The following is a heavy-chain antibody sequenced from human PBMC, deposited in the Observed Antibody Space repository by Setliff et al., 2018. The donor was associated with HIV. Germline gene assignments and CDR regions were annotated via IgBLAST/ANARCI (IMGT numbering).Heavy chain of an antibody. CDR2: ISTSSSQV. CDR1: GFSLNDYY. D-gene: IGHD3-10*01. Sequence: GGSLRLSCAASGFSLNDYYMNWIRHVPGKGLEWISYISTSSSQVDYADSVKGRFTISRDNDKNSVHLQMTSLRAEDTAVYYCASSGSGSYINWFGPWGQGTLVTVSS. CDR3: ASSGSGSYINWFGP. V-gene: IGHV3-11*06. J-gene: IGHJ5*02.